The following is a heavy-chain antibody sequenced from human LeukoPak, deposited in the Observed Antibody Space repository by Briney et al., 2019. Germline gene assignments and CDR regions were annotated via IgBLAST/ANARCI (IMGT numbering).Heavy chain of an antibody. CDR1: GFTFSDYY. V-gene: IGHV3-11*01. CDR2: ISSSGSTI. D-gene: IGHD6-19*01. CDR3: AKYNNHDSGWYIGGNYYFDY. J-gene: IGHJ4*02. Sequence: GGSLRLSCAASGFTFSDYYMSWIRQAPGKGLEWVSYISSSGSTIYYADSVKGRFTISRDNAKNSLYLQMNSLRAEDTAVYYCAKYNNHDSGWYIGGNYYFDYWGQGTLVTVSS.